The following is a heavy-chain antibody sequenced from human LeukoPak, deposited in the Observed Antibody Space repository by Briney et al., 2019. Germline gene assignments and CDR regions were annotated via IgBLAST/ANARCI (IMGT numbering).Heavy chain of an antibody. CDR2: IYYSGST. D-gene: IGHD3-9*01. Sequence: SETLSLTCTVSGGSISSYYWSWIRQPPGKGLEWIGYIYYSGSTNYNPSLKSRVTISVDTSKNQFSLKLCSVTAADTAVYYCARGRDILTGYYSDYWGQGTLVTVSS. V-gene: IGHV4-59*01. J-gene: IGHJ4*02. CDR3: ARGRDILTGYYSDY. CDR1: GGSISSYY.